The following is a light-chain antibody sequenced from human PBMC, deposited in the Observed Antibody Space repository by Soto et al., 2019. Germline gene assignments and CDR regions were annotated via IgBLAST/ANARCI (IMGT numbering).Light chain of an antibody. CDR1: SSDVGGYNY. V-gene: IGLV2-11*01. CDR2: DVS. Sequence: QSALTQPRSVSGSPGQSVTISCTGTSSDVGGYNYVSWYQQHPVKAPKLMIYDVSKRPSGVPDRFSGSKSGNTASLTISGLQAEDEADYYCCSYAGSYTVVLFGGGTKLTVL. CDR3: CSYAGSYTVVL. J-gene: IGLJ2*01.